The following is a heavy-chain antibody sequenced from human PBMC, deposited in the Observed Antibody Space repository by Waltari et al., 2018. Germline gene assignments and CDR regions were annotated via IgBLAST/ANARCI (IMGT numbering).Heavy chain of an antibody. CDR3: ASTLKEMATIDDAFDI. CDR1: GGSISSYY. J-gene: IGHJ3*02. V-gene: IGHV4-59*12. Sequence: QVQLQESGPGLVKPSETLSLTCTVSGGSISSYYWSWIRQPPGKGLEWIGYIYYSGSTNYNPSLKSRVTISVDKSKNQFSLKLSSVTAADTAVYYCASTLKEMATIDDAFDIWGQGTMVTVSS. D-gene: IGHD5-12*01. CDR2: IYYSGST.